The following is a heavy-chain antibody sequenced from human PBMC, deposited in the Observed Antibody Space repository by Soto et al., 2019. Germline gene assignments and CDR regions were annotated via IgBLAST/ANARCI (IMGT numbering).Heavy chain of an antibody. D-gene: IGHD6-13*01. Sequence: QLQLQESGPGLVKPSETLSLVCTVSGGSISNSGYYWGWIRQSPGEGLVWLWTVYYTGNTYYNPSLKSRAPISIATSKTQFSLSLTSVPAADTAKYSCARLGAQQLVPTTTFDVWGQGTTVTVSS. J-gene: IGHJ6*02. CDR3: ARLGAQQLVPTTTFDV. CDR2: VYYTGNT. CDR1: GGSISNSGYY. V-gene: IGHV4-39*01.